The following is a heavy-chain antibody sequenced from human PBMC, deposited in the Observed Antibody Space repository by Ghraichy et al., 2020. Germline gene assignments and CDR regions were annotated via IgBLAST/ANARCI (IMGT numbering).Heavy chain of an antibody. CDR1: GFTFSSYS. J-gene: IGHJ2*01. V-gene: IGHV3-21*01. CDR2: ISSSRSYI. CDR3: ARDLGSTSWYPRYFDL. D-gene: IGHD6-13*01. Sequence: GGSLRLSCAASGFTFSSYSMNWVRQAPGKGLEWVSSISSSRSYIYYADSVKGRFTISRDNAKNSLYLQMNSLRAEDTAVYYCARDLGSTSWYPRYFDLWGRGTLVTVSS.